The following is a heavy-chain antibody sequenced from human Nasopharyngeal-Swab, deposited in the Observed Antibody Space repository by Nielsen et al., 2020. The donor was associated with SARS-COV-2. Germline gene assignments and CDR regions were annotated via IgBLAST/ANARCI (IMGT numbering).Heavy chain of an antibody. CDR2: ISGSGGST. D-gene: IGHD2-2*02. Sequence: GGSLRLSCAASGFTFSSYAMSWVRQAPGKGLEWVSAISGSGGSTYYADSVKGRFTISRDNSKNTLYLQMNSLRAEDTAVYYCARGWGRYCSSTSCYNYGMDVWGQGTTVTVSS. CDR1: GFTFSSYA. V-gene: IGHV3-23*01. J-gene: IGHJ6*02. CDR3: ARGWGRYCSSTSCYNYGMDV.